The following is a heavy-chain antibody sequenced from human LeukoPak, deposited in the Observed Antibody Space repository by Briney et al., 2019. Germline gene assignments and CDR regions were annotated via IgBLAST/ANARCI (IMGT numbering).Heavy chain of an antibody. CDR1: GGSISTNNW. J-gene: IGHJ5*02. D-gene: IGHD6-13*01. V-gene: IGHV4-4*02. CDR3: ARLESAAAGNRWFDP. Sequence: PSGTLSLTCAVSGGSISTNNWWTWVRQPPGKGLEWIGEIHHSGSTDYNPSLKSRVTISPDKSKNQFSLTLTSVTAADTAVCYCARLESAAAGNRWFDPWGQGILVTVSS. CDR2: IHHSGST.